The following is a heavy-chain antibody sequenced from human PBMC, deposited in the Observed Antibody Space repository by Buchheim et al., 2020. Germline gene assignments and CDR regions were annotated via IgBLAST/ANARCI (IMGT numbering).Heavy chain of an antibody. J-gene: IGHJ4*02. Sequence: QVQLVQSGAEVKKPGASVKVSCKASGYTFASYDVNWVRQAAGQGLEWMGWMNPNSGNTGYAQKFQGRVIMTRKTSTSTAYMELSSLRSEDTAVYYCARNSVTTRFFDYWGQGTL. D-gene: IGHD4-17*01. CDR1: GYTFASYD. V-gene: IGHV1-8*01. CDR2: MNPNSGNT. CDR3: ARNSVTTRFFDY.